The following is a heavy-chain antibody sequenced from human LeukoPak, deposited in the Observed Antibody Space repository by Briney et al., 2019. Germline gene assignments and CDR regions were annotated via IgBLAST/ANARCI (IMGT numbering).Heavy chain of an antibody. CDR3: AKSIHITMIVVVTDAFDI. D-gene: IGHD3-22*01. Sequence: PGGSLRLSCAVSGFTVGSHYMSWVRQAPGKGPEWVSIIYVGGDTYYSDSVKGRFTISRDSSKNTLYLQMNSLRAEDTAVYYCAKSIHITMIVVVTDAFDIWGQGTMVTVSS. J-gene: IGHJ3*02. CDR2: IYVGGDT. CDR1: GFTVGSHY. V-gene: IGHV3-53*01.